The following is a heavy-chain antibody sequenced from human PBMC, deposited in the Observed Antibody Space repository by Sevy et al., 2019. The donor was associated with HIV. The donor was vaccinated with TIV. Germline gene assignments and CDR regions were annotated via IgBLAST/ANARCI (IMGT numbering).Heavy chain of an antibody. J-gene: IGHJ6*02. V-gene: IGHV4-59*08. CDR2: IYYSGFI. CDR3: ARQGVTIFGVVDDYYYYGMDV. Sequence: SETLSLTCTVSGGSISSYYWSWIRQPPGKGLEWIESIYYSGFINYNPSLNSRVTISLDTPKNQFSLRLGSVTAADTAVYYCARQGVTIFGVVDDYYYYGMDVWGQGTPVTVSS. D-gene: IGHD3-3*01. CDR1: GGSISSYY.